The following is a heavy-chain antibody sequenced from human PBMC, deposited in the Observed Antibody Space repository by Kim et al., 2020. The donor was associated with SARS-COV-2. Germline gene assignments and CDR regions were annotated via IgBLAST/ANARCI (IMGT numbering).Heavy chain of an antibody. CDR3: ARAGITIFGVVTHFDY. V-gene: IGHV4-31*03. CDR1: GGSISSGGYY. Sequence: SETLSLTCTVSGGSISSGGYYWSWIRQHPGKGLEWIGYIYYSGSTYYNPSLNSRVTISVDTSKNQFSLKLSSVTAADTAVYYCARAGITIFGVVTHFDYWGQGTLVTVSS. D-gene: IGHD3-3*01. CDR2: IYYSGST. J-gene: IGHJ4*02.